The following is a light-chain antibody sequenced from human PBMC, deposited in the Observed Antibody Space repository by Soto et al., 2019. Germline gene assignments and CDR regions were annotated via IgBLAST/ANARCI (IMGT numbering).Light chain of an antibody. V-gene: IGLV2-18*02. CDR3: SSYISSSSSVV. CDR2: EVS. J-gene: IGLJ2*01. Sequence: QSALTQPTSVSGSPGQSVTISRTGSSSDVGSNNRVSWYQQPPGTAPKFIIYEVSNRPSGVPDRFSGSKSGNTASLTISGLQAEDEADYYCSSYISSSSSVVFGGGTKLTVL. CDR1: SSDVGSNNR.